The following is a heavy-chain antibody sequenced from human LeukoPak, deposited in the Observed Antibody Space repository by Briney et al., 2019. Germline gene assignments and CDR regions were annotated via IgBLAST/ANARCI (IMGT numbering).Heavy chain of an antibody. D-gene: IGHD3-3*01. CDR2: IRSKAYGGTT. CDR1: GFTFGDYA. CDR3: ARDRLFWSTLRDY. J-gene: IGHJ4*02. V-gene: IGHV3-49*03. Sequence: PGGSLRLSCTASGFTFGDYAMSWFRQAPGKGLEWVGFIRSKAYGGTTEYAASVKGRFTISRDDSKSIAYLQMNSLKTEDTAVYYCARDRLFWSTLRDYWGQGTLVTVSS.